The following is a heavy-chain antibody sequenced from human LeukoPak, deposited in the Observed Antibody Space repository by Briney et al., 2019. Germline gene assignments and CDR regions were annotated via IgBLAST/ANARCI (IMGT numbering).Heavy chain of an antibody. CDR1: GFTFSSYG. CDR3: AKDSRGYQDYFDY. D-gene: IGHD3-22*01. V-gene: IGHV3-23*01. Sequence: GGSLRLSCAASGFTFSSYGMSWVRQAPGKGLEWVSVISGSGGSTYYAASVKGRFTVSRDNSKNTLYLQMNSLRAEDTAVYYCAKDSRGYQDYFDYWGQGTLVTVSS. J-gene: IGHJ4*02. CDR2: ISGSGGST.